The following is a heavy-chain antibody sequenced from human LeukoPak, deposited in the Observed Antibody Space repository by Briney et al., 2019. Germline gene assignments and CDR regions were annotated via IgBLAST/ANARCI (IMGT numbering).Heavy chain of an antibody. J-gene: IGHJ4*02. CDR2: IIPIFGTA. CDR1: GGTFSSYA. Sequence: GASVKVSCKASGGTFSSYAISWVRQAPGQGLEWMGGIIPIFGTANYAQKFQGRVTITADESTSTAYMELSSLSSEDTAVYYCARLYCSSTSCLLDYWGQGTLVTVSS. V-gene: IGHV1-69*13. CDR3: ARLYCSSTSCLLDY. D-gene: IGHD2-2*01.